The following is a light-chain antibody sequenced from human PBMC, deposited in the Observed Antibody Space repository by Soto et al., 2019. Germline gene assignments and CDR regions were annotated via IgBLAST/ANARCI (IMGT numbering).Light chain of an antibody. Sequence: EIVLTQSPGTLSLSPGERATLSCRASQSVSSSYLAWYQQKPGQAPRLLIYGASSRATGIPDRFSGSGSGTDFTLTISRLEPEDFAVYYCQHWATFGQGTKVEI. CDR3: QHWAT. CDR2: GAS. V-gene: IGKV3-20*01. CDR1: QSVSSSY. J-gene: IGKJ1*01.